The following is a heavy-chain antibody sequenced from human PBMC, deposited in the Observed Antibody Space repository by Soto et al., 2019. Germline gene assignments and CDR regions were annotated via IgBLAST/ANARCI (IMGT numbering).Heavy chain of an antibody. CDR2: ISLSGSTI. CDR3: ARESFSASPNFFDY. D-gene: IGHD3-3*02. Sequence: GGSLRLSCVASGFTFRNYAMHWVRQVRQAPGKGLEWVSYISLSGSTIYYADSVKGRFTISRDDAKNSLYLQMDSLRADDTAVYYCARESFSASPNFFDYWRQVTLVTVSS. CDR1: GFTFRNYA. V-gene: IGHV3-48*03. J-gene: IGHJ4*02.